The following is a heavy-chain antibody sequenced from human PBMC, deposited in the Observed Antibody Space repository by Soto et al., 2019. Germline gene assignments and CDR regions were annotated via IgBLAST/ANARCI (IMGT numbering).Heavy chain of an antibody. CDR2: INGGGGST. J-gene: IGHJ3*02. D-gene: IGHD3-22*01. CDR3: ARDPTYYYDSSGYSDVFDI. V-gene: IGHV3-23*01. CDR1: GFTFSTYA. Sequence: EVQLLESGGGLVQPGGSLRLSCAASGFTFSTYAMNWVRQAPGKGLEWVSSINGGGGSTYYADSVKGRVTISRDNSKNTLYLQMNSLRAEDTAVYYCARDPTYYYDSSGYSDVFDIWGQGTMVTVSS.